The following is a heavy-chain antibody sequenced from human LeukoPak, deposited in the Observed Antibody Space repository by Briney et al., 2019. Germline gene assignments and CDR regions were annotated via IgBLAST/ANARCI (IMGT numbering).Heavy chain of an antibody. CDR2: IKQGGSEN. J-gene: IGHJ4*02. Sequence: PGGSLRLSCAASGFMFSSYWMTWVRQAPEKGLEWVANIKQGGSENSYVVSVKGRFTISRDNAKNSLYLQISSLRAEDTAVYYCARIRGDYYLDYWGQGTLVTVSS. CDR1: GFMFSSYW. V-gene: IGHV3-7*01. D-gene: IGHD3-16*01. CDR3: ARIRGDYYLDY.